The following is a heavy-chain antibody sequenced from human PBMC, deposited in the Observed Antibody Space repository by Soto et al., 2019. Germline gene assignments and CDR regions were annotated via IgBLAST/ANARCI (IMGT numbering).Heavy chain of an antibody. CDR2: IFYSLTS. V-gene: IGHV4-61*08. CDR1: GGSVSSGGHH. D-gene: IGHD2-21*02. Sequence: SETLSLTCTVSGGSVSSGGHHWSWIRQPPGKGLEWIGYIFYSLTSDYNPALKSRVTISVDTSKNQFSLKLSSVTAADTAVYYCARDLWGYCGTDCYPLDVWGQGTTVTVSS. J-gene: IGHJ6*02. CDR3: ARDLWGYCGTDCYPLDV.